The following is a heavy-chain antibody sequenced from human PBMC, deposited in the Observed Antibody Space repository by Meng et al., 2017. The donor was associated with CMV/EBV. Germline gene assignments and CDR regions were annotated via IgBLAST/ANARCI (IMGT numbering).Heavy chain of an antibody. Sequence: GFTFSSYGMHWVRQAPGKGLEWVAVISYDGSNKYYADSVKGRFTISRDNSKNTLYLQMNSLRAEDTAVYYCAKSGYYYDSSGYYPDYWGQGTLVTVSS. V-gene: IGHV3-30*18. CDR2: ISYDGSNK. D-gene: IGHD3-22*01. J-gene: IGHJ4*02. CDR3: AKSGYYYDSSGYYPDY. CDR1: GFTFSSYG.